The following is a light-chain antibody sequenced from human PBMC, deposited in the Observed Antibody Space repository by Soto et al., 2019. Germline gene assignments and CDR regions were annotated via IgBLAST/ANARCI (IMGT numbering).Light chain of an antibody. Sequence: DIQITQSPPTLCSSRVDGVTVTCRASQSVSGWLAWYQQKPGEAPKLLIYDASALPRGVPARFSGSGSGTKFTLTIASLQPDDFATYYCQQYETFSGTFGPGTKVDI. V-gene: IGKV1-5*01. CDR1: QSVSGW. CDR2: DAS. CDR3: QQYETFSGT. J-gene: IGKJ1*01.